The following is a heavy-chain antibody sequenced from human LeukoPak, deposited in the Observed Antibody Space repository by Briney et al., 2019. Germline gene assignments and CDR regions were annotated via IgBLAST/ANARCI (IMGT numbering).Heavy chain of an antibody. J-gene: IGHJ4*02. Sequence: ASVKVSCKASGYTFTSYGISWVRQAPGQGLEWMGWIGAYNGNTNSAQKLQGRVTMTTDTSTSTASMDLRSLRSDDTAVYFCARVGYYGSGSYYYTNLPFDYWGQGTLVTVSS. CDR1: GYTFTSYG. CDR3: ARVGYYGSGSYYYTNLPFDY. V-gene: IGHV1-18*01. D-gene: IGHD3-10*01. CDR2: IGAYNGNT.